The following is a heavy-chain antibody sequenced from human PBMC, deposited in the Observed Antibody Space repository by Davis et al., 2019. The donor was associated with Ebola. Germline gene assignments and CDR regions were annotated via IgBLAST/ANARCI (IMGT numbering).Heavy chain of an antibody. D-gene: IGHD1-26*01. Sequence: ASVKVSCKASGGTFSSYAISWVRQATGQGLEWMGWMNPNSGNTGYAQKFQGRVTMTRNTSISTAYMELSSLRSEDTAVYYCARDMAEWELMWDYFDYWGQGTLVTVSS. CDR1: GGTFSSYA. V-gene: IGHV1-8*02. CDR2: MNPNSGNT. CDR3: ARDMAEWELMWDYFDY. J-gene: IGHJ4*02.